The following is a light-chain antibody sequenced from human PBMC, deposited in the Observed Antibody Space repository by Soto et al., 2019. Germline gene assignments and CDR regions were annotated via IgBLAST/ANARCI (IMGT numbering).Light chain of an antibody. Sequence: IVLTQSPGTLSLSPGERATLSCRASDSVSISYLAWYQQRSGQPPRLLIYGTSTRATGIPGRLSGSGSGADFTLTISRLEPEDSAGYFCQQWGNSPRVTFVGGTKVEI. CDR2: GTS. V-gene: IGKV3-20*01. CDR3: QQWGNSPRVT. CDR1: DSVSISY. J-gene: IGKJ4*01.